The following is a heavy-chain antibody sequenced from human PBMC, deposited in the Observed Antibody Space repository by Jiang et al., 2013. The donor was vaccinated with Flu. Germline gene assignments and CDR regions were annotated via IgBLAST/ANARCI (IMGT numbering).Heavy chain of an antibody. D-gene: IGHD3-22*01. CDR3: AKDRYYDSSGPSIYGMDV. Sequence: VQLLESGGGVVQPGRSLRLSCAASGFTFSSYAMHWVRQAPGKGLEWVAVISYDGSNKYYADSVKGRFTTSRDNSKNTLYLQMNSLRAEDTAVYYCAKDRYYDSSGPSIYGMDVWGQGTTVTVSS. CDR1: GFTFSSYA. CDR2: ISYDGSNK. V-gene: IGHV3-30-3*01. J-gene: IGHJ6*02.